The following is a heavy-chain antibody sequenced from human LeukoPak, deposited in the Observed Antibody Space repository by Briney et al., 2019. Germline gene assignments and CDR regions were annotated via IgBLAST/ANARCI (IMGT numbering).Heavy chain of an antibody. CDR2: INSDGSST. CDR3: VRDTGIREAFDI. Sequence: ASVKVSCKASGYTFTGYYMHWVRQAPGKGLVWVSRINSDGSSTNYADSVKGRFTISRDNAKNTLYLQMHSLRAEDTALYYCVRDTGIREAFDIWGQGTTVTVSS. D-gene: IGHD3-10*01. J-gene: IGHJ3*02. V-gene: IGHV3-74*01. CDR1: GYTFTGYY.